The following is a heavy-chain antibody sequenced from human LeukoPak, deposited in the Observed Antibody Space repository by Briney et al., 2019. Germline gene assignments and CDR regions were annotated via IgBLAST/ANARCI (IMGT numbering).Heavy chain of an antibody. CDR2: VSGGGVST. V-gene: IGHV3-23*01. Sequence: GGSLRLSCAASGFTFSSSAMSWVRQAPGKGLEWVSAVSGGGVSTYYADSVKGRFTISRDNSKNTLYLQMNSLRVEDTAVYYCARDSSMLRGPLVIYYFDFWGQGTLVTVSS. CDR1: GFTFSSSA. J-gene: IGHJ4*02. CDR3: ARDSSMLRGPLVIYYFDF. D-gene: IGHD3-10*01.